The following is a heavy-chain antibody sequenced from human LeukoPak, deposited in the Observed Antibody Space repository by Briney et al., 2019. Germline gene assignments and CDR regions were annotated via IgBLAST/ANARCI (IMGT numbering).Heavy chain of an antibody. V-gene: IGHV4-4*02. J-gene: IGHJ5*02. CDR3: ARVTYGSGSWFDP. CDR2: IYRSGST. Sequence: PSETLSLTCAVSGGSISSSNWWSWVRQPPGKGLEWIGEIYRSGSTNYNPSLKSRVTISVDKSKNQFSLKLSSVTAADTAVYYCARVTYGSGSWFDPWGQGALVTVSS. D-gene: IGHD3-10*01. CDR1: GGSISSSNW.